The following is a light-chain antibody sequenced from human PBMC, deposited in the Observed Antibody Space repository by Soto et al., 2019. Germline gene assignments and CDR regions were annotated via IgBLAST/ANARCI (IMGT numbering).Light chain of an antibody. Sequence: EIVWTPSQETRSVAPEEIATLSCRASQTVGTNLAWYQQKPGQAPRLLIYGASPRASGIPARFSGSGSGTEFALTISSLQSEDFAVYYCQQYNNWPITFGQGTLLEVK. CDR1: QTVGTN. CDR2: GAS. J-gene: IGKJ5*01. V-gene: IGKV3-15*01. CDR3: QQYNNWPIT.